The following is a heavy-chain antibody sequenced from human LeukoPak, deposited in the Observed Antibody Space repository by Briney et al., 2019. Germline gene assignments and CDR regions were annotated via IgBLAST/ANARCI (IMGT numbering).Heavy chain of an antibody. Sequence: PGGSLRLSCEASGFXFSRYWMHWVRQAPGKGLVWVSRVNADGSSTRYADSVKGRFTISRDNAKNTLYLQMNSLTAEDTAVYYCAWGADYYFDYWGQGTLVTVSS. V-gene: IGHV3-74*01. D-gene: IGHD3-16*01. CDR1: GFXFSRYW. CDR3: AWGADYYFDY. J-gene: IGHJ4*02. CDR2: VNADGSST.